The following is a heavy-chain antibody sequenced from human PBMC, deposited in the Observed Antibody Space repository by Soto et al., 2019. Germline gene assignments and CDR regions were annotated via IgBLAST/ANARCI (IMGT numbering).Heavy chain of an antibody. CDR2: ISYDGSNK. J-gene: IGHJ4*02. CDR3: ATYSVKYQGPIDH. CDR1: GFTFSHYG. D-gene: IGHD2-2*01. V-gene: IGHV3-30*03. Sequence: QVQLVESGGGVVKPGRSLRLSCAASGFTFSHYGIHWVRQAPGKGLEWLAVISYDGSNKHYADSVKGPLTVSRENSKNTVYHQMNSLSAEDTADYFCATYSVKYQGPIDHGGQGTVVTVSS.